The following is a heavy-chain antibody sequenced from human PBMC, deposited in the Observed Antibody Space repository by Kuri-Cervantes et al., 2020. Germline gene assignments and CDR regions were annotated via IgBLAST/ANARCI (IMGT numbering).Heavy chain of an antibody. Sequence: ASVKVSCKASGYTFTTYAMHWVRQAPGQRLEWMGWISAYNGNTNYAQKFQGRVTITADESTSIAYMELSSLRSEDTAVYYCARARRTDYKVRGHHYYYMDVWGKGTTVTVSS. V-gene: IGHV1-3*01. D-gene: IGHD3-10*01. J-gene: IGHJ6*03. CDR1: GYTFTTYA. CDR3: ARARRTDYKVRGHHYYYMDV. CDR2: ISAYNGNT.